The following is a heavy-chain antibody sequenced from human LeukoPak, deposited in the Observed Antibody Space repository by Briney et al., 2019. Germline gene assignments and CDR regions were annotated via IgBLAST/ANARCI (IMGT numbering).Heavy chain of an antibody. CDR3: AKDPFSGIYYGDY. Sequence: GGSLRLSCAASGFTFSAIPMTWVRQAPGKGLQWVANINADGSETHYVDSVKGRFTISRDNAKNSLFLQMNSLRAEDTAVYYCAKDPFSGIYYGDYWGQGTLVTVSS. V-gene: IGHV3-7*03. CDR2: INADGSET. J-gene: IGHJ4*02. D-gene: IGHD3-10*01. CDR1: GFTFSAIP.